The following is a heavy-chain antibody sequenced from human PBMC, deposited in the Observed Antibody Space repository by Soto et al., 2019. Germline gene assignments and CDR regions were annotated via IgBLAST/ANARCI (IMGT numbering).Heavy chain of an antibody. Sequence: SETLSLTCAVYGGSFSGYYWSWIRQPPGKGLEWIGEINHSGSTNYNPSLKSRVTISVDTSKNQFSLKLSSVTAADTAVYYCARGTTVTKDFDYWGQGTLVTVSS. CDR3: ARGTTVTKDFDY. D-gene: IGHD4-17*01. CDR1: GGSFSGYY. J-gene: IGHJ4*02. V-gene: IGHV4-34*01. CDR2: INHSGST.